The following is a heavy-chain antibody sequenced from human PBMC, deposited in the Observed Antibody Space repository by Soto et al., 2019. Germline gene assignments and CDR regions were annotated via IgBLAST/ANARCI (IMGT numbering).Heavy chain of an antibody. Sequence: PSETLSLTCAVSGGSISSGGYSWSWIRQPPGKGLEWIGYIYHSGSTYYNPSLKSRVTISVDRSKNQFSLKLSSVTAADTAVYYCARGPFGGDYYYYYGMDVWGQGTTVTVS. D-gene: IGHD2-21*02. CDR1: GGSISSGGYS. CDR3: ARGPFGGDYYYYYGMDV. J-gene: IGHJ6*02. CDR2: IYHSGST. V-gene: IGHV4-30-2*01.